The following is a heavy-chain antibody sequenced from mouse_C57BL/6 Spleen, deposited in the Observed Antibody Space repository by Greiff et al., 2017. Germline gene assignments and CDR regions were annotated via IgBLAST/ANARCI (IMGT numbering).Heavy chain of an antibody. V-gene: IGHV1-42*01. D-gene: IGHD2-1*01. CDR3: ARMGGFYGNPFDY. J-gene: IGHJ2*01. Sequence: VQLQQSGPELVKPGASVKISCKASGYSFTGYYMNWVKQSPEKSLEWIGEINPSTGGTTYNQKFKAKATLTVDKSSSTAYMQLKSLTSEDSAVYYCARMGGFYGNPFDYWGQGTTLTVSS. CDR2: INPSTGGT. CDR1: GYSFTGYY.